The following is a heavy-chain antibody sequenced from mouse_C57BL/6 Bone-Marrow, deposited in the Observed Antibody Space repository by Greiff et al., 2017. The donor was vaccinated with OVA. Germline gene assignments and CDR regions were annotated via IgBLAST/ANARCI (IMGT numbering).Heavy chain of an antibody. Sequence: EVQLVESGGGLVQPKGSLKLSCAASGFSFNTYAMNWVRQAPGKGLEWVARIRSKSNNYATYYADSVKDRFTISRDDSESMLYLQMNNLKTEDTAMYYCVATGKYYFDYWGQGTTLTVSS. CDR1: GFSFNTYA. CDR3: VATGKYYFDY. D-gene: IGHD1-1*01. V-gene: IGHV10-1*01. CDR2: IRSKSNNYAT. J-gene: IGHJ2*01.